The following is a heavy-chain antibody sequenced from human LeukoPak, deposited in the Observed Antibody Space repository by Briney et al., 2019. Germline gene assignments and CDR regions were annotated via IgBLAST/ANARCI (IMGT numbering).Heavy chain of an antibody. Sequence: GGSLRLSCAVSGITLSNYGMSWVRQAPGKGLEWVAVISYDGSNKYYADSVKGRFTISRDNSKNTLYLQMNSLRAEDTAVYYCATLPARSGYDYFDYWGQGTLVTVSS. V-gene: IGHV3-30*03. CDR1: GITLSNYG. CDR3: ATLPARSGYDYFDY. CDR2: ISYDGSNK. J-gene: IGHJ4*02. D-gene: IGHD5-12*01.